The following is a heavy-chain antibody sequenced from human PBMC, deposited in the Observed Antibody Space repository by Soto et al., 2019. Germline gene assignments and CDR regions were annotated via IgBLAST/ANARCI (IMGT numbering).Heavy chain of an antibody. V-gene: IGHV3-30*18. D-gene: IGHD5-12*01. Sequence: GGSLRLSRPPPGFTFRSYGMHWVRQAPGKGLEWVAVISYDGSNKYYADSVKGRFTISRDNSKNTLYLQMNSLRAEDTAVYYCAKDMLRWLQQSPYYFDYWGQGT. CDR1: GFTFRSYG. CDR3: AKDMLRWLQQSPYYFDY. CDR2: ISYDGSNK. J-gene: IGHJ4*02.